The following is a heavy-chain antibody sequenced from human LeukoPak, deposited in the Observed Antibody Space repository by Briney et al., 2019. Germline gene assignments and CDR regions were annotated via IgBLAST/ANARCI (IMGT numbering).Heavy chain of an antibody. CDR3: ARDYYDSSGYRTWYYYYYMDV. Sequence: GGSLRLSCAASGFTFSNYDMHWVRQAPGKGLEWVAVISYDGSNKYYADSVKGRFTISRDNSKNTLYLQMNSLRAEDTAVYYCARDYYDSSGYRTWYYYYYMDVWGKGTTVTVSS. CDR2: ISYDGSNK. CDR1: GFTFSNYD. D-gene: IGHD3-22*01. J-gene: IGHJ6*03. V-gene: IGHV3-30*03.